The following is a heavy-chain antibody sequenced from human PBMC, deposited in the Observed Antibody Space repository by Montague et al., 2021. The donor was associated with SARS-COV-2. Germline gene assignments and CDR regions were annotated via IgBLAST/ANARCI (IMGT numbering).Heavy chain of an antibody. D-gene: IGHD5-12*01. CDR1: GDSTSSGRYY. CDR2: IYSSGTT. J-gene: IGHJ4*02. CDR3: ARGPTNNIGMVATRLDY. Sequence: TLSLTCTVSGDSTSSGRYYWTWIRQPAGKRLEWIGRIYSSGTTNYNPSLKSRVTISVDTSNNQFSLKLTSVTAADTAVYYCARGPTNNIGMVATRLDYWGQGTLVAVSS. V-gene: IGHV4-61*02.